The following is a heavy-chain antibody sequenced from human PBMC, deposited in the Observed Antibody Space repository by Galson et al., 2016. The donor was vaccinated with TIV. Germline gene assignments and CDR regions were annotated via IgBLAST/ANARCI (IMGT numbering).Heavy chain of an antibody. CDR1: GFTFSSFS. V-gene: IGHV3-21*01. CDR2: ISSSSSYI. J-gene: IGHJ4*02. Sequence: SLRLSCAASGFTFSSFSMNWARQAPGKGLEWVSSISSSSSYIYYADSVKGRFTISRDNAKNSLYLQVNSLRAEDTAVYYCARDGVGATFDYWGQGTLVTVSS. CDR3: ARDGVGATFDY. D-gene: IGHD1-26*01.